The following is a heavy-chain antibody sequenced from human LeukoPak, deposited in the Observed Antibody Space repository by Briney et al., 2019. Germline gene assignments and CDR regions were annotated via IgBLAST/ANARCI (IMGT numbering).Heavy chain of an antibody. CDR2: IYNSGST. J-gene: IGHJ4*02. V-gene: IGHV4-59*12. D-gene: IGHD3-3*01. CDR3: ARSYDFWSGAVAY. CDR1: GGSINIFY. Sequence: SETLSLTCTVSGGSINIFYWNWIRQPPGKGLEWIRSIYNSGSTTYNPSLKSRVTISVDRSKNQFSLKLSSVTAADTAVYYCARSYDFWSGAVAYWGQGTLVTVSS.